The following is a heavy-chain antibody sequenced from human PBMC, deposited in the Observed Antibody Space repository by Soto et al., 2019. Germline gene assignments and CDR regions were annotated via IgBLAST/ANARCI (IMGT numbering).Heavy chain of an antibody. CDR3: ARAGFWYGSGIYGYGIDV. Sequence: EVQLVESGGGLVQPGGSLRLSCAASGFTFSSYAMHRVRQAPGKGLEYFSAISTNGGSTYYANSVKGRFTISRDNSKNTLYLQMGSLRVEDMAVYYCARAGFWYGSGIYGYGIDVWGQGTTVAVSS. CDR2: ISTNGGST. V-gene: IGHV3-64*01. CDR1: GFTFSSYA. J-gene: IGHJ6*02. D-gene: IGHD3-10*01.